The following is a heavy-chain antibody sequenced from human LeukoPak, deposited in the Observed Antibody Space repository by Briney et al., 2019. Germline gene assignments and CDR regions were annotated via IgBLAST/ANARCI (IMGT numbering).Heavy chain of an antibody. CDR1: GYTFTSYG. V-gene: IGHV1-18*01. D-gene: IGHD2-2*01. CDR2: ISAYNGNT. Sequence: ASVKVSCKASGYTFTSYGISWVRQAPGQGLEWMGWISAYNGNTNYAQKLQGRVTTTTDTSTSTAYMELRSLRSDDTAVYYCARDCSSTSCYVVGSFDYWGQGTLVTVSS. CDR3: ARDCSSTSCYVVGSFDY. J-gene: IGHJ4*02.